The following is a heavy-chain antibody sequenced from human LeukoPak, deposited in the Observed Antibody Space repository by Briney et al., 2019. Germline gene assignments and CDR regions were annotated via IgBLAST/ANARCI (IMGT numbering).Heavy chain of an antibody. D-gene: IGHD3-16*02. CDR2: IIPIFGTA. CDR1: GGTFSSYA. Sequence: SVKVSCSASGGTFSSYAISWVRQAPGQGLEWMGGIIPIFGTANYAQKFQGRVTITADESTSTAYMELSSLRSEDTAVDYCARGPTFGGVIVYTPFDYWGQGTLVTVSS. CDR3: ARGPTFGGVIVYTPFDY. J-gene: IGHJ4*02. V-gene: IGHV1-69*13.